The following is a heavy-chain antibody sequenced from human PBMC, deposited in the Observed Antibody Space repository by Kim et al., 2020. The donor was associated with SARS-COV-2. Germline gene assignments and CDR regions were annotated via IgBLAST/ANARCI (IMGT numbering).Heavy chain of an antibody. J-gene: IGHJ4*02. D-gene: IGHD6-19*01. CDR2: ITNNNGKT. V-gene: IGHV3-23*01. Sequence: GGSLRLSCAASGFAVYRFAMNWVRQAPGKGLEWISAITNNNGKTYYQDSVKGRFTISRDESKNIVYLHMSSLRVEDTAVYYCAKDHPSPGWPTFGDWGQGTLVAFSS. CDR1: GFAVYRFA. CDR3: AKDHPSPGWPTFGD.